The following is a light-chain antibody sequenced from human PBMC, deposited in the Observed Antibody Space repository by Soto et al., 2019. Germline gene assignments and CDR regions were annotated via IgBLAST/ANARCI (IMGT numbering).Light chain of an antibody. CDR2: GSS. Sequence: EVVLTQSPGTLSLSPGERATLSCRASQSVSNNYFAWDQQKPGQAPRLLIFGSSDRATGIPDRFSGSGSGTDFTLTISRLEPEDSAVYYCQQYGSSPPYTFGRGTKLEIK. J-gene: IGKJ2*01. CDR3: QQYGSSPPYT. CDR1: QSVSNNY. V-gene: IGKV3-20*01.